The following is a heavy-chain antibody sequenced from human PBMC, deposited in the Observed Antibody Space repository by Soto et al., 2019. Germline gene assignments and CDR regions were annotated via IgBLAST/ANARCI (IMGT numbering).Heavy chain of an antibody. CDR3: AKDLKRGTYYYDSSGYSPHYYYYGMDV. J-gene: IGHJ6*02. Sequence: GGSLRLSCAASGFTFDSYALSWVRQAPGKGLEWVSTISAGGGSTYYADSVKGRFTISRDNSKNTLYLQLNSLRAEDTAVYYCAKDLKRGTYYYDSSGYSPHYYYYGMDVWGQGTTVTVSS. D-gene: IGHD3-22*01. CDR2: ISAGGGST. CDR1: GFTFDSYA. V-gene: IGHV3-23*01.